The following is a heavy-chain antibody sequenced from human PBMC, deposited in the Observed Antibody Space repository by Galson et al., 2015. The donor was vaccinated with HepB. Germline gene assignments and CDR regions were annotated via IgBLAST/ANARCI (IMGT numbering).Heavy chain of an antibody. CDR2: ISSSSSYI. J-gene: IGHJ3*02. D-gene: IGHD3-10*01. CDR3: ASPRPYGSGSFFDI. CDR1: GFTFSNYS. V-gene: IGHV3-21*04. Sequence: SLRLSCAASGFTFSNYSMDWVRQAPGKGLEWVSSISSSSSYIYYADSVKGRFTISRHNSKNTLYLQMNSLRAEDTAVYYCASPRPYGSGSFFDIWGQGTMVTVSS.